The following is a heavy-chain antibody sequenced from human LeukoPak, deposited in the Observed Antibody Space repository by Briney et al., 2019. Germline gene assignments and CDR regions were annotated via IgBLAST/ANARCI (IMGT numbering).Heavy chain of an antibody. CDR2: MNPNSGNT. V-gene: IGHV1-8*01. CDR3: ASRPVTNNWFDP. CDR1: GYTFTSYD. J-gene: IGHJ5*02. D-gene: IGHD4-17*01. Sequence: HAASVEVSCKASGYTFTSYDINWVRQATGQGLEWMGWMNPNSGNTGYAQKFQGRVTMTRNTSISTAYMELSSLRSEDTAVYYCASRPVTNNWFDPWGQGTLVTVSS.